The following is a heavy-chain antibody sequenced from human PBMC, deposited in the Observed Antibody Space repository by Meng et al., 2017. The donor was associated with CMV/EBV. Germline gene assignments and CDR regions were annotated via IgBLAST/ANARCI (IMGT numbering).Heavy chain of an antibody. V-gene: IGHV3-7*01. J-gene: IGHJ6*02. CDR3: ARGGDFWSGYSWSYYGMDV. CDR1: GFTFSSYW. CDR2: IKQDGSEK. Sequence: GESLKISCAASGFTFSSYWMSWVRQAPGKGLEWVANIKQDGSEKYYVDSVKGRFTISRDNAKNSLYLQMNGLRAEDTAVYYCARGGDFWSGYSWSYYGMDVWGQGTTVTVSS. D-gene: IGHD3-3*01.